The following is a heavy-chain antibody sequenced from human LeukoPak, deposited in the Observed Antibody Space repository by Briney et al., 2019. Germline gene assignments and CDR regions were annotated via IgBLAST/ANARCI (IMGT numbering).Heavy chain of an antibody. CDR3: AREPTSSWELQVVLDY. Sequence: GASVKVSCKASGYTFTSYYMHWVRQAPGQGLEWMGIINPSGGSTSYAQKFQGRVTMTRDMSTSTVYMELSSLRSEDTAVYYCAREPTSSWELQVVLDYWGQGTLVTVSS. CDR2: INPSGGST. V-gene: IGHV1-46*01. D-gene: IGHD1-26*01. J-gene: IGHJ4*02. CDR1: GYTFTSYY.